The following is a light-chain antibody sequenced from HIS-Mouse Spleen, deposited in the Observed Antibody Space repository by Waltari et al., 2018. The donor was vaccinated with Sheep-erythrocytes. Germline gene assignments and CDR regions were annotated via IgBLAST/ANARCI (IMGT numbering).Light chain of an antibody. CDR1: SSDVGGYPY. J-gene: IGLJ2*01. Sequence: QSALTQPASVSGSPGQSITIPCTGTSSDVGGYPYVSWYQQHPGKAPKLMIYDVSNRPSGVSNRFSGSKSGNTASLTISGLQAEDEADYYCSSYTSSSTLVVFGGGTKLTVL. CDR2: DVS. CDR3: SSYTSSSTLVV. V-gene: IGLV2-14*03.